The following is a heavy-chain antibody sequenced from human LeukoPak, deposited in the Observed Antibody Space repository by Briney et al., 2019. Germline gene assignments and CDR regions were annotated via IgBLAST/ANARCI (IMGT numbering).Heavy chain of an antibody. CDR2: INHSGST. CDR3: ARAAPDTAMVSPPHGYYYYGMDV. V-gene: IGHV4-34*01. J-gene: IGHJ6*02. CDR1: GGSFSGYY. Sequence: SETLSLTCAVYGGSFSGYYWSWIRQPPGKGLEWIGEINHSGSTNYNPSLKSRVTISVDTSKNQFSLKLSSVTAADTAVHYCARAAPDTAMVSPPHGYYYYGMDVWGQGTTVTVSS. D-gene: IGHD5-18*01.